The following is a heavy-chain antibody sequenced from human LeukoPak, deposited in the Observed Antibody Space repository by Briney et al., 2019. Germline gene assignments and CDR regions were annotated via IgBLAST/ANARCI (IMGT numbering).Heavy chain of an antibody. D-gene: IGHD1-26*01. J-gene: IGHJ4*02. Sequence: PSETLSLTCTVSGGSISSYYWGWIRQPPGKGLEWIGSIYYSGSTYYNPSLKSRVTISVDTSKNQLSLKLSSVTAADTAVYYCARGEWDLLFDYWGQGTLVTVSS. CDR1: GGSISSYY. CDR2: IYYSGST. V-gene: IGHV4-39*07. CDR3: ARGEWDLLFDY.